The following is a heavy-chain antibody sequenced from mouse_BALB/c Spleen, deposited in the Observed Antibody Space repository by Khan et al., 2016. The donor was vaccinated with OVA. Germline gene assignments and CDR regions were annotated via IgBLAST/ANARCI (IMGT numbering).Heavy chain of an antibody. Sequence: EVQLVESGGDLVKPGGSLKLSCAASGFTFSSYGMSWVRQTPDKRLEWVATISSGGSYTYYPDSVKGRFTISRDNAKNTLYLQMSSLKSEDTAMYYCARLYAMDYWGQGTSVTGAS. CDR2: ISSGGSYT. J-gene: IGHJ4*01. CDR3: ARLYAMDY. V-gene: IGHV5-6*01. CDR1: GFTFSSYG.